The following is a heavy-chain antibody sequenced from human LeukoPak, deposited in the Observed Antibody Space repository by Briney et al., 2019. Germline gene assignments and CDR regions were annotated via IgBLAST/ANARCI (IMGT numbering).Heavy chain of an antibody. CDR1: GYSFTGYY. V-gene: IGHV1-2*02. D-gene: IGHD6-19*01. J-gene: IGHJ4*02. CDR2: INPNSGGT. CDR3: ASLFIAVAGTRPDY. Sequence: ASVKVSCKASGYSFTGYYMHWVRQAPGQGLEWMGWINPNSGGTNYAQKFQGRVTMTRDTSISTAYMELSRLSSDDTAVYYCASLFIAVAGTRPDYWGQGTLVTVSS.